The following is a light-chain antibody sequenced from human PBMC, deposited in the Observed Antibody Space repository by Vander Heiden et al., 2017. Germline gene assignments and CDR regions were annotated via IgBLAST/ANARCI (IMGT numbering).Light chain of an antibody. CDR2: WAS. V-gene: IGKV4-1*01. CDR3: QQDDSTPNT. Sequence: DIVMTQSPDSLAVSLGERATINCKSSQSFLYSSNNKNYLAWYQQKPGQPPKLLIYWASTRESGVPDRFSGSRSGTDFTLTISSLQAEDVAVYYCQQDDSTPNTFGQGTKLEIK. CDR1: QSFLYSSNNKNY. J-gene: IGKJ2*01.